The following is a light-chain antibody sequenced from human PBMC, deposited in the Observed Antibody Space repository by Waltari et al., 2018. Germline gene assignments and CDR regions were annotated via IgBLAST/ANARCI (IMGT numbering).Light chain of an antibody. CDR2: EDT. CDR3: QSYDLNSRVV. V-gene: IGLV6-57*03. Sequence: FMLTQPHSVSESPGKPVTISCTRSSGNIASTYGQWYQQRPGGAPTPIIYEDTQRPSGVPDRFSGSIDSSSNSASLTISGLITEDEADYYCQSYDLNSRVVFGGRTKLTVL. CDR1: SGNIASTY. J-gene: IGLJ2*01.